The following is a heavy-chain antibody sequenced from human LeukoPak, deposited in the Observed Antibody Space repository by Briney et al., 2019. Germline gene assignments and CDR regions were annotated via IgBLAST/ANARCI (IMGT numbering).Heavy chain of an antibody. D-gene: IGHD3-22*01. V-gene: IGHV3-23*01. Sequence: GGSLRLSCAASGFTFSSYAMSWFRQAPGKGLEWVSAISGSGGSTYYADSVKGRFTISRDNSKNTLYLQMNSLRAEDTAVYYCATYYDSSGYPYWGQGTLVTVSS. J-gene: IGHJ4*02. CDR3: ATYYDSSGYPY. CDR1: GFTFSSYA. CDR2: ISGSGGST.